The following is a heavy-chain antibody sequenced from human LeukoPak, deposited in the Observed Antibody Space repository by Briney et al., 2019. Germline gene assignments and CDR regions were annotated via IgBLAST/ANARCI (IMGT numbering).Heavy chain of an antibody. CDR3: TREAFTDSTGYYFSPFDM. CDR1: GFTFSNYD. CDR2: INTAGRT. Sequence: GGSLRLSCEASGFTFSNYDMHWVRQTAGKGLEWVALINTAGRTFYPGSVKGRFTISGENAKKSLYLQMNSLTADDTAVYYCTREAFTDSTGYYFSPFDMWGQGTMVTVSS. J-gene: IGHJ3*02. D-gene: IGHD3-22*01. V-gene: IGHV3-13*01.